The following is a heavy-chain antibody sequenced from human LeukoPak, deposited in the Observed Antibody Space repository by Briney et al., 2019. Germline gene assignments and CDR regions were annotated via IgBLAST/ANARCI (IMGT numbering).Heavy chain of an antibody. Sequence: ASVKVSCKASGHTLTELAIHWVRQAPGKGREWMGGFDPEDGQTIYAQKFQGRVTVTEDTSTDTAYMELSSLGSEDTAVYYCATEGGRSYYLYWGQGTLVTVSS. J-gene: IGHJ4*02. CDR1: GHTLTELA. CDR3: ATEGGRSYYLY. CDR2: FDPEDGQT. D-gene: IGHD1-26*01. V-gene: IGHV1-24*01.